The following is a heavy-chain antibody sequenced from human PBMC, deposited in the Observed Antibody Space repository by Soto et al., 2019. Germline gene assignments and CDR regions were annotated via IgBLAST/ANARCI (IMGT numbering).Heavy chain of an antibody. CDR2: IFSNDEK. CDR1: GFSLSNARMG. CDR3: ARMSGYYDILTGYYSVAVHFFDY. Sequence: SGPTLVNPTETLTLTCTVSGFSLSNARMGVSWIRQPPGKALEWLAHIFSNDEKSYSTSLKSRLTISKDTSKSQVVLTMTNMDPVDTATYYCARMSGYYDILTGYYSVAVHFFDYWGQGTLVTVSS. V-gene: IGHV2-26*01. D-gene: IGHD3-9*01. J-gene: IGHJ4*02.